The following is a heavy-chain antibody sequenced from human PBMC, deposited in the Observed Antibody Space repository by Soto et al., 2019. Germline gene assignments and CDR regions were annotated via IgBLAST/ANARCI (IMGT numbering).Heavy chain of an antibody. CDR3: ARDSNSSWYLREGWFDP. CDR1: GFTFSSYG. V-gene: IGHV3-33*01. Sequence: QVQLVESGGGVVQPGRSLRLSCAASGFTFSSYGMHWVRQAPGKGLEWVAVIWYDGSNKYYADSVKGRFTISRDNSQNTLYLQMNSLRADDTAVEYCARDSNSSWYLREGWFDPWGQGTLVTVSS. D-gene: IGHD6-13*01. J-gene: IGHJ5*02. CDR2: IWYDGSNK.